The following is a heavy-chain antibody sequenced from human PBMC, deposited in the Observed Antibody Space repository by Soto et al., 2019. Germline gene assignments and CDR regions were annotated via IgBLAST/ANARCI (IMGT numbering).Heavy chain of an antibody. CDR2: INHSGST. CDR3: ASDKITGLFDY. V-gene: IGHV4-34*01. J-gene: IGHJ4*02. CDR1: GGSFSGYY. Sequence: QVQLQQWGAGLLKPSETLSLTCAVYGGSFSGYYWTWIRQPPGTGLEWIGEINHSGSTNYNPSLKSRVTISVDTSKNQFSLKLTSVTAADTAVDYCASDKITGLFDYWGQGTLVTVSS. D-gene: IGHD2-8*02.